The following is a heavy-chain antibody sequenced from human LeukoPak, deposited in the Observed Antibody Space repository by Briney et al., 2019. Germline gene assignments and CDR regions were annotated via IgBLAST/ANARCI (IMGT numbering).Heavy chain of an antibody. J-gene: IGHJ4*02. CDR3: ARRSSGWYRYDY. V-gene: IGHV4-61*02. Sequence: SETLSLTCTVSGGSISSGSYSWSWIRQPAGKGLEWIGRISTSGSTNYNPSLKSRVTISLDTSKNQFSLKLTSVTAADTAVYYCARRSSGWYRYDYWGQGTLVTVSS. CDR2: ISTSGST. CDR1: GGSISSGSYS. D-gene: IGHD6-19*01.